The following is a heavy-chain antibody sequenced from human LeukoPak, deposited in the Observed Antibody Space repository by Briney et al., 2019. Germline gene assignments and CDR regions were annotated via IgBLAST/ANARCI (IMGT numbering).Heavy chain of an antibody. CDR2: INLNSGGT. J-gene: IGHJ4*02. CDR1: GYTFTGYY. CDR3: ARVAVAASFDY. V-gene: IGHV1-2*02. D-gene: IGHD2-15*01. Sequence: ASVKVSCKASGYTFTGYYMHWVRQAPGQGLEWMGWINLNSGGTNYAQKFQGRVTMTRDTSISTAYMELSRLRSDDTAVYYCARVAVAASFDYWGQGTLVTVSS.